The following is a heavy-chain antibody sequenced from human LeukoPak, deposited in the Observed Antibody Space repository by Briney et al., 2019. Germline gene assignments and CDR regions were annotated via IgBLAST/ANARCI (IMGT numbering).Heavy chain of an antibody. CDR2: INPNSGGT. J-gene: IGHJ4*02. CDR1: GYTFTDSY. V-gene: IGHV1-2*02. Sequence: ASVKVSCKASGYTFTDSYIHWVRQAPGQGLEWMGWINPNSGGTNYAQRFQGRVTMTSDTSITTAYMELSRLRSDDTAMYFCARGSSGWYVDYWGQGTLVSVSS. D-gene: IGHD6-19*01. CDR3: ARGSSGWYVDY.